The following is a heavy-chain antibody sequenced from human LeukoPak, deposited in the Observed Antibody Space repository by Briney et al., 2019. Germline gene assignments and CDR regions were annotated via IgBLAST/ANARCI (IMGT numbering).Heavy chain of an antibody. V-gene: IGHV3-21*01. CDR3: ARARSSYGYGDAFDI. D-gene: IGHD5-18*01. CDR1: GFTFSSYS. CDR2: ISSSSSYI. J-gene: IGHJ3*02. Sequence: PGGSLRLSCAASGFTFSSYSMNWVRQAPGKGLEGVSSISSSSSYIYYADSVKGGFTISRDNAKNPLYLQKNSLRAEDTAVYYCARARSSYGYGDAFDIWGQGTMVTVSS.